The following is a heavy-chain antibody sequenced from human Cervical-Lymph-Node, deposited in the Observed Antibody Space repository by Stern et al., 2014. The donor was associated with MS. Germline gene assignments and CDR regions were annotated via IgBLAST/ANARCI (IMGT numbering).Heavy chain of an antibody. Sequence: VQLVESGPGLVKPSQTLSLTCTVPGGSISSGGNYWSWILQHPGKGLVWIGGINFSGSTAYSQSLNRLVIISEDTSKNQLPLKLSSVTAADTAVYYCARVPVEMATITPDWYFELWGRGTLVTVSS. CDR3: ARVPVEMATITPDWYFEL. D-gene: IGHD5-24*01. V-gene: IGHV4-31*01. CDR1: GGSISSGGNY. CDR2: INFSGST. J-gene: IGHJ2*01.